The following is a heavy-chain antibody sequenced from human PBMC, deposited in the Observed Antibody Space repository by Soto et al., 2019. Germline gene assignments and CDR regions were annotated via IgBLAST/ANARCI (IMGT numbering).Heavy chain of an antibody. Sequence: PSETLSLTCTVSGGPISSSSYYWGWIRQPPGKGLEWIGSIYYSGSTYYNPSLKSRVTISVDTSKNQFSLRLSSVTAADTAVYYCARLGPLGWFDPWGQGTLVTVS. J-gene: IGHJ5*02. CDR2: IYYSGST. V-gene: IGHV4-39*01. CDR1: GGPISSSSYY. CDR3: ARLGPLGWFDP.